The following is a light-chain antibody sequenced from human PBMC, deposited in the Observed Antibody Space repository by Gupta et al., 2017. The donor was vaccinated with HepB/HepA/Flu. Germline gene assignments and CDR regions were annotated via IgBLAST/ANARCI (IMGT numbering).Light chain of an antibody. J-gene: IGLJ2*01. V-gene: IGLV1-51*01. CDR1: SSNIGSNY. CDR2: DND. Sequence: QSVLTPPPSVSEAPGQKVTIYCYGSSSNIGSNYVSWYQQVPGTAPKLLIHDNDKRPSGIPDRFSGSKSGTSATLGITGLQTADEADYYCATCDINLSVVLFGGGTKLTVL. CDR3: ATCDINLSVVL.